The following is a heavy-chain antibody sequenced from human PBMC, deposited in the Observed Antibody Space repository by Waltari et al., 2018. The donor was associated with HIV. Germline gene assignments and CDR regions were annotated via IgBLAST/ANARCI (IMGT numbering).Heavy chain of an antibody. CDR3: VKDGASTIFGVLNGMDV. Sequence: EVQLVESGGGSVQPGRSLRLSWTASGITLDDYDMHWVRQPPGKGLEWVSGISWNSGDIAYADSVKGRFTISRDNTKNSLFLQMNSVRVEDTALYYCVKDGASTIFGVLNGMDVWGQGTTVTVSS. J-gene: IGHJ6*02. CDR2: ISWNSGDI. D-gene: IGHD3-3*01. CDR1: GITLDDYD. V-gene: IGHV3-9*01.